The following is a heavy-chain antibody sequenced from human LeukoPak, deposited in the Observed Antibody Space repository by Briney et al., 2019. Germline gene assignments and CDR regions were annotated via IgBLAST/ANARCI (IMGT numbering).Heavy chain of an antibody. J-gene: IGHJ4*02. CDR1: GFTFNNFG. V-gene: IGHV3-30*02. Sequence: LGESLKISCAASGFTFNNFGMHWVRQAPGKGLEWVSFIGYEGVHKYYADSVKGRFTISKDNSKATLYLQMNSLRPEDTAVYYCAKDLHGGYSSDYWGQGTLVTVFS. CDR3: AKDLHGGYSSDY. CDR2: IGYEGVHK. D-gene: IGHD4-23*01.